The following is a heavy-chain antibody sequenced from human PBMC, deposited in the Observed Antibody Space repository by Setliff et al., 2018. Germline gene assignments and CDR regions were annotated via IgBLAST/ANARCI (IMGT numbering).Heavy chain of an antibody. CDR2: IASGST. Sequence: SETLSLTCTVSGGSISVYYWTWFRQPPGKGLEWIGYIASGSTNYNPSVKSRVTISVDPSKNQFSLKLSSVTAADTAVYYCARGPSSGSYSDAFDIWGQGTMVTVSS. CDR1: GGSISVYY. CDR3: ARGPSSGSYSDAFDI. J-gene: IGHJ3*02. V-gene: IGHV4-4*08. D-gene: IGHD1-26*01.